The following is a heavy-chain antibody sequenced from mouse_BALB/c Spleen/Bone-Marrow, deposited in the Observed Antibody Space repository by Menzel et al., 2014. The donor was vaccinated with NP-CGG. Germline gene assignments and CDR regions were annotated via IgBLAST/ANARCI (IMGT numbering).Heavy chain of an antibody. J-gene: IGHJ2*01. V-gene: IGHV1-69*02. D-gene: IGHD1-1*01. Sequence: VQLVESGAELVRPGASVKLSCKASGYAFTSYWINWVKQRPGQGLEWIGNIYPSDSYTNYNQKFKDKATLTVDKSSSTAYMQLSSPTSGDSAVYYCTRSYGSSYEYYFDYWGQGTTLTVSS. CDR2: IYPSDSYT. CDR1: GYAFTSYW. CDR3: TRSYGSSYEYYFDY.